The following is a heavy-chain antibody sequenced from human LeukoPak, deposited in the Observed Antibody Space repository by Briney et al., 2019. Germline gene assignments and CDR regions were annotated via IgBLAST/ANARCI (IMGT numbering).Heavy chain of an antibody. CDR1: GYSISSGYY. CDR2: IYHSGST. J-gene: IGHJ4*02. CDR3: ARSLSAGYYIFDY. Sequence: SETLSLTCTVSGYSISSGYYWGWIRQPPGKGLEWIGSIYHSGSTYYNPSLKSRVTMSVDTSKNQFSLKLSSVTAADTAVYYCARSLSAGYYIFDYWAQGTLITVSS. D-gene: IGHD3-22*01. V-gene: IGHV4-38-2*02.